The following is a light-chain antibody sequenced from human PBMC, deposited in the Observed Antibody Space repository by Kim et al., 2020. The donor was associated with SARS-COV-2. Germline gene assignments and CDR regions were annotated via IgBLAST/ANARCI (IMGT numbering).Light chain of an antibody. CDR3: QAWDSSTAPYYV. J-gene: IGLJ1*01. CDR1: ELGDKY. Sequence: PGQTASITCSGDELGDKYACWYQQKPGQSPVLVIYQDSKRPSGIPERFSGSNSGNTATLTISGTQAMDEADYYCQAWDSSTAPYYVFGTGTKVTVL. CDR2: QDS. V-gene: IGLV3-1*01.